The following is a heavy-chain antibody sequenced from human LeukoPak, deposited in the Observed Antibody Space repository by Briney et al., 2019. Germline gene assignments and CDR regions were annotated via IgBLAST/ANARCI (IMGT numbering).Heavy chain of an antibody. Sequence: GGSLRLXCAASGFTYDDYGMSWVRRAPGKGLESVSGINWNGGSTGYADSVKGRFTISRDNAKNSLYLQMNSLRAEDTALYYCARDQGGWYGLYYWGQGTLVTVSS. CDR1: GFTYDDYG. D-gene: IGHD6-19*01. J-gene: IGHJ4*02. V-gene: IGHV3-20*04. CDR2: INWNGGST. CDR3: ARDQGGWYGLYY.